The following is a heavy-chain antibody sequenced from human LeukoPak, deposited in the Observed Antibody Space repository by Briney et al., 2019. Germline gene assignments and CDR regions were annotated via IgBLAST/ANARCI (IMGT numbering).Heavy chain of an antibody. V-gene: IGHV3-74*01. Sequence: GGSLRLSCAASGFIFSSYWMHWVRQAPGKGLVWVSHINSDGSSTSYADSVKGRFTISRDNAKNTLYLQMDRLRAEDTAVYYCTRGAHSSGWYGIDYWGQGTLVTVSS. CDR1: GFIFSSYW. CDR2: INSDGSST. D-gene: IGHD6-19*01. CDR3: TRGAHSSGWYGIDY. J-gene: IGHJ4*02.